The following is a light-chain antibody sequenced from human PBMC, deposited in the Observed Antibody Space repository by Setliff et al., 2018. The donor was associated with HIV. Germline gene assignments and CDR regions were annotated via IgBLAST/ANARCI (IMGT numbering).Light chain of an antibody. CDR3: ASWDDSLNGQV. CDR2: SNN. CDR1: NSNIRTNA. Sequence: QSVLTQPPSASGTPGQRVTISCSGSNSNIRTNAVNWYQQLSGTAPKLLIYSNNQRPSGVPDRFSGSKSGTSASLAISGLQSEDEADYYCASWDDSLNGQVFGTGTKVTVL. J-gene: IGLJ1*01. V-gene: IGLV1-44*01.